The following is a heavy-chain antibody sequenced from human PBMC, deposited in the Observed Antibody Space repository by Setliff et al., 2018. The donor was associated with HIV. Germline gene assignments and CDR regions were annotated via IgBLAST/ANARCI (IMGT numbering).Heavy chain of an antibody. J-gene: IGHJ1*01. CDR1: GFTVSSNY. CDR3: VRDSSSWSWAEYFQF. Sequence: PGGSLRLSCAASGFTVSSNYMSWVRQAPGKGLEWVSVIYSGGSTYYADSVKGRFTISRDDAKNSLYLQMDSLRAEDTAVYYCVRDSSSWSWAEYFQFWGQGTPVAVSS. D-gene: IGHD6-13*01. V-gene: IGHV3-66*01. CDR2: IYSGGST.